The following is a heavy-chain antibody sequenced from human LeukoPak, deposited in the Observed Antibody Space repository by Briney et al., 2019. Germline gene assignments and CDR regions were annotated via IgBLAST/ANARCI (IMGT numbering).Heavy chain of an antibody. V-gene: IGHV1-18*01. J-gene: IGHJ6*03. CDR2: ISTYNGDT. CDR1: GYTFSACGSTFSASG. D-gene: IGHD5-18*01. Sequence: GASVKISCKASGYTFSACGSTFSASGITWVRQAPGQGLEWMGWISTYNGDTNYAQKFQGRLTLTTDTSTSTAYMDLASLRSDDTAVYYCARGRLELWLADDYYYCMDVWGKGTTVTVSS. CDR3: ARGRLELWLADDYYYCMDV.